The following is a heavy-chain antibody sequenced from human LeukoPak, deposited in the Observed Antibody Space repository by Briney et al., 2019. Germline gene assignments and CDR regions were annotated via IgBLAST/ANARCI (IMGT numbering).Heavy chain of an antibody. Sequence: PSETLSLTCTVSGGSISSGGYYWSWLRQHPGKGLEWIGYIYYSWSTYYNPSLKSRVTISVDTSKNQFSLKLSSVTAADTAVYYCARGAVIAAAVLSWFDPWGQGTLVTVSS. CDR2: IYYSWST. V-gene: IGHV4-31*03. CDR3: ARGAVIAAAVLSWFDP. CDR1: GGSISSGGYY. D-gene: IGHD6-13*01. J-gene: IGHJ5*02.